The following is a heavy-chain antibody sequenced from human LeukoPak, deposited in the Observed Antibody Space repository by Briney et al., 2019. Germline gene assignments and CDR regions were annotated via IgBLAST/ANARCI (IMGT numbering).Heavy chain of an antibody. CDR3: ARNGQPLLDY. CDR1: GGTFSRYA. CDR2: INAGNGNT. J-gene: IGHJ4*02. D-gene: IGHD2-21*02. V-gene: IGHV1-18*01. Sequence: SVTVSRKASGGTFSRYAISWVRQAPGRGLEWMGWINAGNGNTKFSQKFQGRVTITTDTSASTAYMERSRLRSDDTAVYYCARNGQPLLDYWGQGTLVTVSS.